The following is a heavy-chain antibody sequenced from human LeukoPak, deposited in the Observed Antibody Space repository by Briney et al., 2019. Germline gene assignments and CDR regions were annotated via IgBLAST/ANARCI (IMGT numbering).Heavy chain of an antibody. V-gene: IGHV3-11*01. CDR2: IGGSGRDI. J-gene: IGHJ4*02. D-gene: IGHD2-21*01. CDR3: AKTARAYEY. CDR1: GFTFSDSY. Sequence: PGGPLRLSCVASGFTFSDSYMSWVRQTPERGLECISYIGGSGRDIKYADSVKGRFTISRDNAKNALYLQMNSPRAEDTAVYYCAKTARAYEYWGQGTQVTVSS.